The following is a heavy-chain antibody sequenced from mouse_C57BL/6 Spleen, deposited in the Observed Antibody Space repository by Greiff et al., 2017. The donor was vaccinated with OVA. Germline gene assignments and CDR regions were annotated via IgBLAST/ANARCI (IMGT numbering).Heavy chain of an antibody. CDR2: ISGGGGNT. V-gene: IGHV5-9*01. D-gene: IGHD3-2*02. CDR1: GFTFSSYT. CDR3: ARQLRLGGAMDY. J-gene: IGHJ4*01. Sequence: EVQGVESGGGLVKPGGSLKLSCAASGFTFSSYTMSWVRQTPEKRLEWVATISGGGGNTYYPDSVKGRCTISRDNAKNTLYLQRSSLRSEDTALYYCARQLRLGGAMDYWGQGTSVTVSS.